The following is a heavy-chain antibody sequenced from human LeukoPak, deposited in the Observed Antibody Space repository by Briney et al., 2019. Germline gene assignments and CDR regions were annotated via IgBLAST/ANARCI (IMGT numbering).Heavy chain of an antibody. D-gene: IGHD3-3*01. CDR1: GFTFSSYS. V-gene: IGHV3-21*01. Sequence: GGALRLSCAASGFTFSSYSMNWVRQAPGKGLEWVSSISSSSSYIYYADSVKGRFTISRDNAKNSLYMQMNSLRAEDKAVYYRAREQEYDFWSGYSRYYFDYWGQGTLVTVSS. CDR3: AREQEYDFWSGYSRYYFDY. CDR2: ISSSSSYI. J-gene: IGHJ4*02.